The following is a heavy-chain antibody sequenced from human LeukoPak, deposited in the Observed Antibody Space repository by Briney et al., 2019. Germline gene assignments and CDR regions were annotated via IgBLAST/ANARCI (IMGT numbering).Heavy chain of an antibody. CDR3: AKPPPSYYYDSSGYYDPFDY. V-gene: IGHV3-23*01. CDR2: ISGSGGST. Sequence: GGSLRLSCAASGFTFDDYAMHWVRQAPGKGLEWVSGISGSGGSTYYADSVKGRFTISRDNSKNTLYLQMNSLRAEDTAVYYCAKPPPSYYYDSSGYYDPFDYWGQGTLVTVSS. J-gene: IGHJ4*02. CDR1: GFTFDDYA. D-gene: IGHD3-22*01.